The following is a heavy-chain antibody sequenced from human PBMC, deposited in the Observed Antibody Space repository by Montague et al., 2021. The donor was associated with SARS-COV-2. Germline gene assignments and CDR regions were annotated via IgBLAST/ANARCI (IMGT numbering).Heavy chain of an antibody. CDR3: ARRAQWQLSWFFDL. CDR2: IYTSGST. J-gene: IGHJ2*01. V-gene: IGHV4-61*02. D-gene: IGHD6-19*01. CDR1: GGSISSGNYY. Sequence: TLSLTCTVSGGSISSGNYYWSWIRQPAGKGLEWIGRIYTSGSTNYNPSLKSRVTISADTSKNQSSLKVTSVTAADTAVYYCARRAQWQLSWFFDLWGRGTLVTVSS.